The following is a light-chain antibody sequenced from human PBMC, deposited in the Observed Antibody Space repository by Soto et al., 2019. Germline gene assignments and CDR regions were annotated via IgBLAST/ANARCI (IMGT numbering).Light chain of an antibody. CDR2: DAS. J-gene: IGKJ1*01. CDR3: QQYNAYPKT. Sequence: DIQMTQSPSTLSASVGDRVTITCRASQSISSWLAWYQQKPGKAPKLLIYDASSLESGVPSRFSGSGSGTEFTLAIISLQPDDFATYYCQQYNAYPKTFGQGTKGEIK. CDR1: QSISSW. V-gene: IGKV1-5*01.